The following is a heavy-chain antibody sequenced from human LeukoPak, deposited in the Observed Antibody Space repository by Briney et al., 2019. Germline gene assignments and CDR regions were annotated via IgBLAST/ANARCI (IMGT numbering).Heavy chain of an antibody. Sequence: ASVKVSCKASGYTFTNYDFIWVRQASGQGLEWRGWMNPNNSKTGYAQKFQGRVTMTRDTSISTAYMELRSLRSDDTAAYYCARSIPANYYYYGMDVWGQGTTVTVSS. J-gene: IGHJ6*02. CDR2: MNPNNSKT. V-gene: IGHV1-8*01. CDR1: GYTFTNYD. D-gene: IGHD2-15*01. CDR3: ARSIPANYYYYGMDV.